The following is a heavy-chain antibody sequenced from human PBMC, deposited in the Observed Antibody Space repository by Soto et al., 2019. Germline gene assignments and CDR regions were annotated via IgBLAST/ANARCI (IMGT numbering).Heavy chain of an antibody. D-gene: IGHD3-22*01. CDR1: GFTFSNAW. CDR3: VRATYFSDSSGYTRCFDY. V-gene: IGHV3-15*01. CDR2: IKSKTDGGTT. J-gene: IGHJ4*02. Sequence: GGSLRLSCAASGFTFSNAWMSWVRQAPGKGLEWVGRIKSKTDGGTTDYAAPVKGRFTISRDDSKNTLYLQTNSLKTEDTAVYYCVRATYFSDSSGYTRCFDYWGQGTLVTVSS.